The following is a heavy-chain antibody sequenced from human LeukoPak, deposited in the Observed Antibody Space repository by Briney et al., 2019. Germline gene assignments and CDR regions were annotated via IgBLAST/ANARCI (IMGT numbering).Heavy chain of an antibody. CDR2: ISGSGGST. D-gene: IGHD3-22*01. CDR3: AKSGYHYSSGYN. CDR1: GFTFRSYG. V-gene: IGHV3-23*01. Sequence: GGTVRLFCAASGFTFRSYGMSGVRQAPGKGLEWFSAISGSGGSTYYADSVKGRFTISRDNSKNTLYLQMNSLRAEDTAVYYCAKSGYHYSSGYNWGQGTLVTVSS. J-gene: IGHJ4*02.